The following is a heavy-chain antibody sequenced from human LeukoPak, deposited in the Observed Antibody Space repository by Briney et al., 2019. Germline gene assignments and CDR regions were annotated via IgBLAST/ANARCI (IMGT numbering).Heavy chain of an antibody. CDR3: VKDYQVGNSPAFGDY. D-gene: IGHD1-26*01. CDR2: ISGSGGST. J-gene: IGHJ4*02. CDR1: GFTFSSYA. V-gene: IGHV3-23*01. Sequence: GGSLRLSCAASGFTFSSYAMSWVRQAPGKGLEWVSAISGSGGSTYYADSVKGRFTISRDNSRNTMYLQMNSLRVEDTAVYYCVKDYQVGNSPAFGDYWGQGTLVTISS.